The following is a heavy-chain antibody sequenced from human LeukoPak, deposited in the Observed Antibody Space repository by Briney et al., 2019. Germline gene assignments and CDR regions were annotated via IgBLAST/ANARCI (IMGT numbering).Heavy chain of an antibody. V-gene: IGHV4-4*07. Sequence: SETLSLTCSVYGATIQSYHWSWIRRSAGKGMEWIGRIYSSGRVDHNPSLENRVSMSVDTSRNELLLELDSVTAADTGVYYCAALHYFGHGATRTWGQGTLVTVSS. CDR1: GATIQSYH. CDR2: IYSSGRV. J-gene: IGHJ5*02. CDR3: AALHYFGHGATRT. D-gene: IGHD2/OR15-2a*01.